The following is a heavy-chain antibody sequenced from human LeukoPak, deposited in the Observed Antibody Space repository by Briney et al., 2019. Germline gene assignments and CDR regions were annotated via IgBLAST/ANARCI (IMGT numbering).Heavy chain of an antibody. CDR2: ITSSSNYI. CDR1: GFTFSSYG. D-gene: IGHD3-16*02. J-gene: IGHJ4*02. V-gene: IGHV3-21*01. Sequence: GPLRLSCAASGFTFSSYGMSWVRQAPGKGLEWVSSITSSSNYIYSPDSLKGRFTISRDNAKNSLWLQMNSLRAEDTAVYYCAGGATPGRYHFDYWGQGTLVTVSS. CDR3: AGGATPGRYHFDY.